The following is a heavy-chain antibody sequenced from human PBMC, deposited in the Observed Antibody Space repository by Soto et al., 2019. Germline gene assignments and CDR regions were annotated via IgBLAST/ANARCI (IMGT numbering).Heavy chain of an antibody. CDR3: AGRVTTEGL. J-gene: IGHJ4*02. D-gene: IGHD4-17*01. V-gene: IGHV1-69*02. CDR2: IIPILGIA. CDR1: GGTFSSYT. Sequence: QVQLVQSGAEVKKPGSSVKVSCKASGGTFSSYTISWVRQAPGQGLEWMGRIIPILGIANYAQKFQGRVTXPADKSPSTAYMEVSSLRSEDTAVYSCAGRVTTEGLWGQGTLVTVSS.